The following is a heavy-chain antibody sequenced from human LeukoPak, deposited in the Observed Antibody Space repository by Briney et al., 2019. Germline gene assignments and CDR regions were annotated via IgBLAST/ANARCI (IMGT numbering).Heavy chain of an antibody. J-gene: IGHJ3*02. CDR2: ISYDGSNK. Sequence: GGSLRLCCAASGFTFSSYAMHWVRQAPGKGLEWVAVISYDGSNKYYADSVKGRFTISRDNSKNTLYLQMNSLRAEDTAVYYCARVESSGRYAFDIWGQGTMVTVSS. CDR3: ARVESSGRYAFDI. V-gene: IGHV3-30-3*01. D-gene: IGHD6-19*01. CDR1: GFTFSSYA.